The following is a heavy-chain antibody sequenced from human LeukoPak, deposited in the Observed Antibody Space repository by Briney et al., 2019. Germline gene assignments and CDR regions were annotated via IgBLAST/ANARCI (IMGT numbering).Heavy chain of an antibody. J-gene: IGHJ4*02. CDR3: AKDGIGLRYFDWFDY. CDR2: IKSKTDGGTT. V-gene: IGHV3-15*01. D-gene: IGHD3-9*01. Sequence: WIRQPPGKGLEWVGRIKSKTDGGTTDYAAPVKGRFTISRDDSKNALYLQMNSLRAEDTAVYYCAKDGIGLRYFDWFDYWGQGTLVTVSS.